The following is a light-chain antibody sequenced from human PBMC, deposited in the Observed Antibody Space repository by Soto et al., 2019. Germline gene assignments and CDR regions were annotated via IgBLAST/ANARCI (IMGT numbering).Light chain of an antibody. Sequence: EIVMTPSPATLSVSPGERATLSCRASQSVSSNLAWYQQKPGQAPRLLIYGASTRATGFPARCSGSGSGTEFTLTISSLQSEDFAGYYGQQYNNWPPANTCGQGTKLEIK. CDR3: QQYNNWPPANT. CDR1: QSVSSN. V-gene: IGKV3-15*01. CDR2: GAS. J-gene: IGKJ2*01.